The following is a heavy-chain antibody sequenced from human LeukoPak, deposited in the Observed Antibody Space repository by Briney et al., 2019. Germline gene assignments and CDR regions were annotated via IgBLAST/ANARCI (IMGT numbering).Heavy chain of an antibody. CDR3: ARGGGDGYDFWSGYYIY. J-gene: IGHJ4*02. V-gene: IGHV4-59*01. CDR1: GGSISSYY. Sequence: SETLSLTCTVSGGSISSYYWSWIRQPPGKGLEWIGYIYYSGSTNYKPSLKSRVTISVDTSKNQFSLKLSSVTAADTAVYYCARGGGDGYDFWSGYYIYWGQGTLVTVSS. CDR2: IYYSGST. D-gene: IGHD3-3*01.